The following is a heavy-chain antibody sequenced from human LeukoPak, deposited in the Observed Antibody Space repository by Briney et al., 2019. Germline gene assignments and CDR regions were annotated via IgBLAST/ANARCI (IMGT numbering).Heavy chain of an antibody. CDR2: INPNSGGT. Sequence: EASVKVSCEASGYTFTGYYMHWVRQAPGQGLEWMGWINPNSGGTNYAQKFQGRVTMTRDTSISTAYMELSRLRSDDTAVYYCARAHTGGNYFDYWGQGTLVTVSS. CDR3: ARAHTGGNYFDY. V-gene: IGHV1-2*02. D-gene: IGHD3-10*01. CDR1: GYTFTGYY. J-gene: IGHJ4*02.